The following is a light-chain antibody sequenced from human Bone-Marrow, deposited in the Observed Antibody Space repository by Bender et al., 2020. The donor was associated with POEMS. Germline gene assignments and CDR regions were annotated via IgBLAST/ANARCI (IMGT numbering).Light chain of an antibody. V-gene: IGLV2-14*03. Sequence: QSALTQPASVSGSPGQSITISCTGTSSDVGIYDFVSWYQQHPGKAHTLMIYHVANRPSGVSDRFSGPKSGNTASLTISGLQVEDEADYYCSSYTSGSTLVIFGGGTKLTVL. CDR1: SSDVGIYDF. CDR2: HVA. J-gene: IGLJ2*01. CDR3: SSYTSGSTLVI.